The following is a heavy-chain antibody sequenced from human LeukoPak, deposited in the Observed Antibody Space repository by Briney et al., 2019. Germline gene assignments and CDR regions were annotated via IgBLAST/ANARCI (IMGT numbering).Heavy chain of an antibody. Sequence: QPGGSLRLSCTVSGFTVSINSMSWVRQAPGKGLEWVSFIYSGGNTHYSDSVKGRFTISRDNSKNTLYLQMNSLRAEDTAVYYCARGGSYLSAFDIWGQGTMVTVSS. CDR3: ARGGSYLSAFDI. D-gene: IGHD1-26*01. V-gene: IGHV3-53*01. CDR2: IYSGGNT. J-gene: IGHJ3*02. CDR1: GFTVSINS.